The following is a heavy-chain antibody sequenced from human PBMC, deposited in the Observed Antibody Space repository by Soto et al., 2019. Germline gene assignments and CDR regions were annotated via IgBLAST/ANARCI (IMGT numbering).Heavy chain of an antibody. J-gene: IGHJ4*02. D-gene: IGHD3-10*01. Sequence: SETLSLTCAVSGGSISSGGYSWSWIRQPPGKGLEWIGYIYHSGSTYYNPSLKTRVTISVDRSKNQFSLKLSSVTAADTAVYYCARVHRRGDYFDYWGQGTLVTVSS. CDR3: ARVHRRGDYFDY. V-gene: IGHV4-30-2*01. CDR1: GGSISSGGYS. CDR2: IYHSGST.